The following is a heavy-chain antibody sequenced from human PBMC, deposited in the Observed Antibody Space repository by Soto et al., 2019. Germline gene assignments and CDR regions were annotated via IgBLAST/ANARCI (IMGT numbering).Heavy chain of an antibody. CDR3: ARGAIFGVVISYYFDY. CDR2: INPSGGST. V-gene: IGHV1-46*03. CDR1: GYTFTSYH. D-gene: IGHD3-3*01. J-gene: IGHJ4*02. Sequence: ASVKVSCKASGYTFTSYHMHWVRQAPGQGLEWMGIINPSGGSTSYAQKFQGRVTMTRDTSTSTVYMELSSLRSEDTAVYYCARGAIFGVVISYYFDYWGQGTLVTVSS.